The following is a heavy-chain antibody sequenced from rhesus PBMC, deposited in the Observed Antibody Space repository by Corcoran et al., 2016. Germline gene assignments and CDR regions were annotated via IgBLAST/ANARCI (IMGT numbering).Heavy chain of an antibody. Sequence: QLQLQESGPGLVQPSETLSLTCAVSGGSISSNYWCWIRQPPRTGRAGIGRIAGSGGSTDYNPSLKSRVTSSTDTSKNQFSLKLSSVTAADTAVYYCARTPYNFWSPFDYWGQGVLVTVSS. CDR2: IAGSGGST. CDR1: GGSISSNY. V-gene: IGHV4-173*01. J-gene: IGHJ4*01. CDR3: ARTPYNFWSPFDY. D-gene: IGHD3-3*01.